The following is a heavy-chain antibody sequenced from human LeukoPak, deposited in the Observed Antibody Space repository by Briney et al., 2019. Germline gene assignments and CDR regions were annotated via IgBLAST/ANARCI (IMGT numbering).Heavy chain of an antibody. D-gene: IGHD6-6*01. CDR1: GGTFSSYA. CDR2: IIPIFGTA. Sequence: GASVKVSCKASGGTFSSYAISWVRQAPGQGLEWMGRIIPIFGTANYAQKFQGRVTITTDESASTAYMELSSLRSEDTAVYYCAAYSSSSFVDYWGQGTPVTVSS. J-gene: IGHJ4*02. CDR3: AAYSSSSFVDY. V-gene: IGHV1-69*05.